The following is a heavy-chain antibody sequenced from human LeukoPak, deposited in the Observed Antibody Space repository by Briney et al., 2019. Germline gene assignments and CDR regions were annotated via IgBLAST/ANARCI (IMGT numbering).Heavy chain of an antibody. CDR2: IIPIFGTA. D-gene: IGHD1-26*01. J-gene: IGHJ3*02. CDR1: GYTFTGYY. Sequence: SVKVSCKTSGYTFTGYYVHWVRQAPGQGLEWMGGIIPIFGTANYAQKFQGRVTITADESTSTAYMELSSLRSEDTAVYYCASGAGYSGNYEDAFDIWGQGTMVTVSS. CDR3: ASGAGYSGNYEDAFDI. V-gene: IGHV1-69*13.